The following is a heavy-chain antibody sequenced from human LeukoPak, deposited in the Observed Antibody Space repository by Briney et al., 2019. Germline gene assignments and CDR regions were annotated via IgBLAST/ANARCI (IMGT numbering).Heavy chain of an antibody. J-gene: IGHJ4*02. CDR2: ISFSGST. CDR1: GASISSSGSY. V-gene: IGHV4-39*01. CDR3: ARHFDF. Sequence: SETLSLTCTVSGASISSSGSYWSWIRQPPGKGLEWIGTISFSGSTYYNPSLKSRVTISVDTSKNQFSLKLNSVTAADTAVYYCARHFDFWGQGALVTVSS.